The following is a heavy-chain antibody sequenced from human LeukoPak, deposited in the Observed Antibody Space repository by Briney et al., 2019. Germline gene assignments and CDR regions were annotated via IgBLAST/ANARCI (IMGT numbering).Heavy chain of an antibody. D-gene: IGHD3-22*01. CDR2: ISYDGSNK. CDR1: GFTFSSYA. J-gene: IGHJ6*02. Sequence: PGGSLRLSCAASGFTFSSYAMHWVRQAPGKGLEWVAVISYDGSNKYYADSVKGRFTISRDNSKNTLYLQMNSLRAEDTAVYYCARDYYYDSSGYYQPHYCYYYGMDVWGQGTTVTVSS. V-gene: IGHV3-30-3*01. CDR3: ARDYYYDSSGYYQPHYCYYYGMDV.